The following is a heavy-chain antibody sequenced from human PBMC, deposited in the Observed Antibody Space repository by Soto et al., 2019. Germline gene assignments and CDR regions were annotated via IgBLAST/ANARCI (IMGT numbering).Heavy chain of an antibody. V-gene: IGHV4-28*01. D-gene: IGHD3-22*01. CDR1: GYSISSSNW. Sequence: SETLSLTCAVSGYSISSSNWWGCIRQPPGKGLEWIGYIYYTGSTYYSPSLKSRVTMSVDTSKNQFSLKLSSVTAVDTAVYYCARHDSSGYWVDDWGQGTLVTVSS. CDR2: IYYTGST. J-gene: IGHJ4*02. CDR3: ARHDSSGYWVDD.